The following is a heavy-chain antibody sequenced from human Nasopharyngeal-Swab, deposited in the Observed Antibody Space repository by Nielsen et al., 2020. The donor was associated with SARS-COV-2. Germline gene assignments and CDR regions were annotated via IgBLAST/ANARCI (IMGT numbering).Heavy chain of an antibody. V-gene: IGHV2-5*02. CDR3: AHIGPLFIDY. CDR1: VLPLITRAAG. Sequence: SGPTLANPTQILTLPCPFSVLPLITRAAGVGWTRQPPGKALEWLALIHRDDDKRYSPSLKSRLTITKDTSKNQVVLTMTSMDPVDTATYYCAHIGPLFIDYWGQGTLVTVSS. J-gene: IGHJ4*02. CDR2: IHRDDDK.